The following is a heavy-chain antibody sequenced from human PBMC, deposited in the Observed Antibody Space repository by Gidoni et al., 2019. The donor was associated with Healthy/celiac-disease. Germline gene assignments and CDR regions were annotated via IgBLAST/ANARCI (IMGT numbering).Heavy chain of an antibody. V-gene: IGHV4-39*07. Sequence: QLQLQESAPGLGMPSETLSLTCTVSGGSLSSSSYYCGWICQPPGKGLEWIGSIDYSGSTYYNPSRKSRFTISVDTSKNQFSLKLSSVTAADTAVYDCASVSESRGTFDYWGQGTLVTVSS. CDR3: ASVSESRGTFDY. D-gene: IGHD6-19*01. J-gene: IGHJ4*02. CDR2: IDYSGST. CDR1: GGSLSSSSYY.